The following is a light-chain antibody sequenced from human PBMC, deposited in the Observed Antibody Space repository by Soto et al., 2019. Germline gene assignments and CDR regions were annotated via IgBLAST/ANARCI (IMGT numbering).Light chain of an antibody. CDR2: DVS. Sequence: QSVLTQPHSVSGSPGQSVTISCTGTSSDVGGYNYVSWYQHHPGKAPKLIIYDVSERPSGVPDRFSGSKSGNTGNTASLTISGLQAEDEADYHCCSYAGSYTHVFGSGTKLTVL. V-gene: IGLV2-11*01. CDR1: SSDVGGYNY. CDR3: CSYAGSYTHV. J-gene: IGLJ1*01.